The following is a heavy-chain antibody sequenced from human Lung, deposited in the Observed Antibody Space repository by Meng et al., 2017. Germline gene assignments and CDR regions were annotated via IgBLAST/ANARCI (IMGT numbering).Heavy chain of an antibody. Sequence: SQTLSLTCAISGDSVSSNSAAWNWIRQSPSRGLEWLGRTYYRSRRYNDYAVSAKSRITINPDTSKNQFSLHLDSVTPEDTAVYYCAKRGSSWYSFPFDIWGQGTMVTVSS. D-gene: IGHD6-13*01. CDR2: TYYRSRRYN. J-gene: IGHJ3*02. CDR1: GDSVSSNSAA. V-gene: IGHV6-1*01. CDR3: AKRGSSWYSFPFDI.